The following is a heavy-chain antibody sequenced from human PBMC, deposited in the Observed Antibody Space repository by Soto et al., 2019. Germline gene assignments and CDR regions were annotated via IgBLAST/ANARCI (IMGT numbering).Heavy chain of an antibody. CDR1: GFTFSSYG. CDR2: ISYDGSNK. D-gene: IGHD2-15*01. J-gene: IGHJ4*02. V-gene: IGHV3-30*18. Sequence: AGGSLRLSCAASGFTFSSYGMHWVRQAPGKGLEWVAVISYDGSNKYYADSVKGRFTISRDNSKNTLYLQMNSLRAEDTAVYYCAKSSRVVTPVTRSFDYWGQGTLVTVSS. CDR3: AKSSRVVTPVTRSFDY.